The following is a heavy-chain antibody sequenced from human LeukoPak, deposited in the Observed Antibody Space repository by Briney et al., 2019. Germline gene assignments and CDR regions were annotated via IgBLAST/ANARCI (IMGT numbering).Heavy chain of an antibody. CDR2: LIPIFGTA. V-gene: IGHV1-69*13. CDR3: ARDGSSSPRYYYYYYMDV. J-gene: IGHJ6*03. Sequence: EASAKVFCKASGGPFCSYAISWVRQAPGQGLEWKGGLIPIFGTANYAQKFQGRVTITADESTSTAYMELSSLRSEDTAVYYCARDGSSSPRYYYYYYMDVWGKGTTVTVSS. CDR1: GGPFCSYA. D-gene: IGHD6-6*01.